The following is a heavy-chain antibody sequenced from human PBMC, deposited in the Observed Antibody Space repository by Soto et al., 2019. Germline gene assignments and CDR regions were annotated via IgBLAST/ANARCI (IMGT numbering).Heavy chain of an antibody. CDR1: GGSFSGYY. D-gene: IGHD5-12*01. Sequence: QVQLQQWGAGLLKPSETLSLTCAVYGGSFSGYYWSWIRQPPGKGLEWIGEINHSGSTNYNPSLKRRVTISVDTSKNQFSLKLSSVTAADTAVYYCARVFSEYSGYVYSPTPLRRRTPDYWGQGTLVTVSS. J-gene: IGHJ4*02. V-gene: IGHV4-34*01. CDR3: ARVFSEYSGYVYSPTPLRRRTPDY. CDR2: INHSGST.